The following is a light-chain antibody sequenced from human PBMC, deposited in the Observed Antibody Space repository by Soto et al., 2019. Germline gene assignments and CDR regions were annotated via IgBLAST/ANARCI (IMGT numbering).Light chain of an antibody. V-gene: IGLV1-40*01. CDR2: GNS. J-gene: IGLJ2*01. Sequence: VVTQPPSVSGAPGQRVTISCTGSSSNIGAGYDVHWYQQLPGTAPKLLIYGNSNRPSGVPDRFSGSKSGTSASLAITGLQAEDEADYYCQSYDSSLSGSMVFGGGTQLTVL. CDR1: SSNIGAGYD. CDR3: QSYDSSLSGSMV.